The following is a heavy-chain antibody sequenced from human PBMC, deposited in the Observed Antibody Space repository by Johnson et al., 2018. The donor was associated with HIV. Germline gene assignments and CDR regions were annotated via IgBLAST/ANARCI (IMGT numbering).Heavy chain of an antibody. CDR2: ISYDGSNK. CDR1: GFTFSSYT. V-gene: IGHV3-30*04. CDR3: ARDLRNSGWSNGFDV. D-gene: IGHD6-19*01. J-gene: IGHJ3*01. Sequence: QVQLVESGGGVVQPGGSLRLSCAASGFTFSSYTMYWVRQAPGKGLEWVAVISYDGSNKFYADSLKGRFTVSRDISKNTLYLQINGLSAEDTAVYYCARDLRNSGWSNGFDVCDQGTMVTVSS.